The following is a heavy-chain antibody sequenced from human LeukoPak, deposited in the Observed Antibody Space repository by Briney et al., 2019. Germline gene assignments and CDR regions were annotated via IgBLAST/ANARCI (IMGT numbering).Heavy chain of an antibody. CDR1: GGSFSGYY. CDR3: ARDWVGIAVHDDAFDI. V-gene: IGHV4-34*01. CDR2: INHSGST. J-gene: IGHJ3*02. Sequence: SETLSLTCAVYGGSFSGYYWSWIRQPPGKGLEWIGEINHSGSTNYNPSLKSRVTISVDTSKNQFSLKLSSVTAADTAVYYCARDWVGIAVHDDAFDIWGQGTMVTVSS. D-gene: IGHD6-19*01.